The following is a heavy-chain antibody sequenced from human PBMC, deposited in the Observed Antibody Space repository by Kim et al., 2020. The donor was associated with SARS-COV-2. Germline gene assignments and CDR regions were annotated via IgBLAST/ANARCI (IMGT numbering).Heavy chain of an antibody. CDR2: TYYRSKWYN. D-gene: IGHD2-2*01. V-gene: IGHV6-1*01. CDR3: ARVSFQDIVVVPAATTPNSGMDV. CDR1: GDSVSSNSAA. Sequence: SQTLSLTCAISGDSVSSNSAAWNWIRQSPSRGLEWLGRTYYRSKWYNDYAVSVKSRITINPDTSKNQFSLQLNSVTPEDTAVYYCARVSFQDIVVVPAATTPNSGMDVWGQGTTVTVSS. J-gene: IGHJ6*02.